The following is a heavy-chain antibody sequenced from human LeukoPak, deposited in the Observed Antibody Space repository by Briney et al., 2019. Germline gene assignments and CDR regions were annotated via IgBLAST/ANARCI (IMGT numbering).Heavy chain of an antibody. J-gene: IGHJ5*02. CDR1: GFTFSSYG. CDR2: IWFDGSNK. D-gene: IGHD1-1*01. V-gene: IGHV3-33*01. CDR3: ARSPYNWTAGNHWLDP. Sequence: GGSLRLSCAASGFTFSSYGMHWVRQAPGKGLEWVAVIWFDGSNKYYADSVKGRFTISRDNSKNTLYLQMNSLRAEDTAAYYCARSPYNWTAGNHWLDPWGHGTLATVSS.